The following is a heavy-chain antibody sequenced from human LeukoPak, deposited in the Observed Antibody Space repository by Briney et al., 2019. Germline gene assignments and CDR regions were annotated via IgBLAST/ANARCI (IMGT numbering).Heavy chain of an antibody. CDR2: ISSSSSYM. Sequence: GGSLRLSCAASGFXFSSYSINWVRQAPGKGLEWVSSISSSSSYMYYADSVKGRFTISSDNAKNSLYLQMNSLRAEDTAVYYCARLWFGELQRDYWGQGTLVTVSS. V-gene: IGHV3-21*01. D-gene: IGHD3-10*01. CDR3: ARLWFGELQRDY. J-gene: IGHJ4*02. CDR1: GFXFSSYS.